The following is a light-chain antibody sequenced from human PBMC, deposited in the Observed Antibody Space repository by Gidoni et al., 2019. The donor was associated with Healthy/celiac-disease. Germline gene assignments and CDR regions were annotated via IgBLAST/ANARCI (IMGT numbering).Light chain of an antibody. CDR3: QSYDSSLSGWV. Sequence: QSVLTQPPSVSGPPGQRVTISCTGSSSNIGAGYDVHWYQPLPGTAPKLLIYGNSNRPSGVPDRFSGSKSGTSASLAITGLQAEDEADYYCQSYDSSLSGWVFGGGTKLTVL. CDR2: GNS. J-gene: IGLJ3*02. CDR1: SSNIGAGYD. V-gene: IGLV1-40*01.